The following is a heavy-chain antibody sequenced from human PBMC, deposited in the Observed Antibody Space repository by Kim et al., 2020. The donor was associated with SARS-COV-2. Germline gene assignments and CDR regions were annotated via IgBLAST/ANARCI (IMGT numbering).Heavy chain of an antibody. J-gene: IGHJ6*02. Sequence: GGSLRLSCAASGFTFSSYWMSWVRQAPGKGLEWVANIKQDGSEKYYVDSVKGRFTISRDNAKNSLYLQMNSLRAEDTAVYYCAREYSSGWYSGINYYYYGMDVWGQGTTVTVSS. CDR3: AREYSSGWYSGINYYYYGMDV. V-gene: IGHV3-7*01. CDR1: GFTFSSYW. D-gene: IGHD6-19*01. CDR2: IKQDGSEK.